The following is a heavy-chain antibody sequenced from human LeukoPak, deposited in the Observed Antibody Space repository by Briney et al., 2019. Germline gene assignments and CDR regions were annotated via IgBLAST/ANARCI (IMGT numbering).Heavy chain of an antibody. CDR1: GYTLIDSY. CDR3: ARGYYDSSGYSVDFDS. J-gene: IGHJ4*02. CDR2: INPDTDDT. Sequence: ASVKVSCKTSGYTLIDSYIHWVRQAPGQGLEWMGWINPDTDDTVYAQKFQDRVKMTRDTSINTAYMELSSLRSDDTAVFYCARGYYDSSGYSVDFDSWGQGTLVSVSS. D-gene: IGHD3-22*01. V-gene: IGHV1-2*02.